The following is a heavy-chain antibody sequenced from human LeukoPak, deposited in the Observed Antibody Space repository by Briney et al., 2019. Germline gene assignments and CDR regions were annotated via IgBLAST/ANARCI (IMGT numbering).Heavy chain of an antibody. CDR3: ASPRLRAVAGSIAFDI. CDR1: GGSISSRHYG. CDR2: IYYSGST. V-gene: IGHV4-39*02. J-gene: IGHJ3*02. D-gene: IGHD6-19*01. Sequence: SETLSLTCTVSGGSISSRHYGWVWTRQPPGKGLEWIGSIYYSGSTYYNPSLETRLTMLIDTSENHFSLKLYPVTAAETAIYYCASPRLRAVAGSIAFDIWGQGTMVTVSS.